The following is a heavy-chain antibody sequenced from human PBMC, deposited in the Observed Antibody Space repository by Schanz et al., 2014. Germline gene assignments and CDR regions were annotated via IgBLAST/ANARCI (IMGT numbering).Heavy chain of an antibody. Sequence: QVQLVQSGAEVKKPGASMKVSCKASGRTFIVYHVLHWVRQAPGQGLEWMGRISPNSGDTHSAQKFQGRVSMTWDRSISTANMELSRLRSDDTAVYYCASGGSSSWYDAFDVWGQGTMVTVSS. J-gene: IGHJ3*01. V-gene: IGHV1-2*06. CDR1: GRTFIVYH. CDR2: ISPNSGDT. CDR3: ASGGSSSWYDAFDV. D-gene: IGHD6-13*01.